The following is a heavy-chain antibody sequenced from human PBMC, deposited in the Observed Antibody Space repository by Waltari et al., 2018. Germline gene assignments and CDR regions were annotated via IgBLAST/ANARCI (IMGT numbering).Heavy chain of an antibody. CDR3: ARGRFLEWLFLDF. J-gene: IGHJ4*02. V-gene: IGHV3-30*03. CDR2: IAYDGKTD. CDR1: GFPFPNHA. D-gene: IGHD3-3*01. Sequence: QVELVESGGGVVQPGRSLRLSCEASGFPFPNHAMHWVRQAPGKGLEWLALIAYDGKTDFYADSVKGRFTISRDNSKSTLHLQMNRLKTEDTAIYFCARGRFLEWLFLDFWGQGALVTVSS.